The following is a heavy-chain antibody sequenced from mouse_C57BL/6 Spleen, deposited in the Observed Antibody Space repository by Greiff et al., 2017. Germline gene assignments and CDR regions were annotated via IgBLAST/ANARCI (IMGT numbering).Heavy chain of an antibody. V-gene: IGHV1-82*01. CDR3: SDYYGNYAMDY. J-gene: IGHJ4*01. CDR1: GYAFSSSW. D-gene: IGHD2-1*01. CDR2: IYPGDGDT. Sequence: VQLQQSGPELVKPGASVKISCKASGYAFSSSWMNWVKQRPGKGLEWIGRIYPGDGDTSYNGKFKGKATLTANKSSSTAYMQLSSLTSEDSAVYFCSDYYGNYAMDYWGQGTSVTVSS.